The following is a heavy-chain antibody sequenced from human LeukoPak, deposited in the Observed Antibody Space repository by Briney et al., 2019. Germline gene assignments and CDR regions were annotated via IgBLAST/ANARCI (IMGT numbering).Heavy chain of an antibody. V-gene: IGHV4-59*01. CDR2: MFYTGST. J-gene: IGHJ5*02. CDR3: ARGYYGSGRGWFDP. CDR1: GGSISSDY. D-gene: IGHD3-10*01. Sequence: PSETLSLTCSVSGGSISSDYWAWIRQPPGKGLDWIGYMFYTGSTNYNPSLKSRVTISLATSKNQFSLKLSSVTAADTAVYYCARGYYGSGRGWFDPWGQGTLVTVSS.